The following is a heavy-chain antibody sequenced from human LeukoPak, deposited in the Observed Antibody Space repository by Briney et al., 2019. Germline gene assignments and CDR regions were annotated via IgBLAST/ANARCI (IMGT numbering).Heavy chain of an antibody. D-gene: IGHD6-13*01. CDR1: GFTFSDYY. V-gene: IGHV3-11*01. CDR3: ARGSIAADTNDAFDI. CDR2: ISSSGSTI. J-gene: IGHJ3*02. Sequence: GGSLTLSCPPSGFTFSDYYMSWIRQPPGKGLEWLSYISSSGSTIYYADSVKGRFTISRDNAKNSLYLQMNSLRAEDTAVYYCARGSIAADTNDAFDIWGQGTMVTVSS.